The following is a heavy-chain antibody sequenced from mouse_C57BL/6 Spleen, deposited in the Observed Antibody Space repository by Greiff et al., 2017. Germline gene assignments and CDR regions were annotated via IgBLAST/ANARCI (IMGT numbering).Heavy chain of an antibody. CDR1: GYTFTSYT. CDR2: INPSSGYT. V-gene: IGHV1-4*01. CDR3: ARADISGTGFAY. D-gene: IGHD3-2*02. Sequence: QVQLQQSGAELARPGASVKMSCKASGYTFTSYTMHWVKQRPGQGLEWIGYINPSSGYTKYNQKFKDKATLTADKSSSTAYMQLSSLTSEDSAVYYCARADISGTGFAYWGQGTLVTVSA. J-gene: IGHJ3*01.